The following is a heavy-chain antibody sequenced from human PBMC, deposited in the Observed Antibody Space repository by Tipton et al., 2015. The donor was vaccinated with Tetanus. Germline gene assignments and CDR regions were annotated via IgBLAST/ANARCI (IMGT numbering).Heavy chain of an antibody. D-gene: IGHD3-16*01. Sequence: LSLTCTVSGDSISARNSYWGWIRQPPGKGLEWVSYISSSSSNIYYAESVEGRFTISRDDAKSSLFLPMNSLREEDTAVYYCARGPLGPSNDYVWGSYDYWGQGALVTVSS. V-gene: IGHV3-11*04. CDR2: ISSSSSNI. CDR1: GDSISARNSY. CDR3: ARGPLGPSNDYVWGSYDY. J-gene: IGHJ4*02.